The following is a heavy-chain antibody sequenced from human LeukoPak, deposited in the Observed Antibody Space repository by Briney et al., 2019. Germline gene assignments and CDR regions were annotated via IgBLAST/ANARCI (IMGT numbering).Heavy chain of an antibody. CDR2: IYYSGST. CDR1: GGSISSYS. D-gene: IGHD6-13*01. Sequence: SETLSLTCTVSGGSISSYSRSWIRQPPGKGLEWIGYIYYSGSTNYDPSLKSRVTISVDTSKNQFSLKLSSVTAADTAVYYCARHVSRSWYARFSPWGQGSLVTVSS. V-gene: IGHV4-59*08. CDR3: ARHVSRSWYARFSP. J-gene: IGHJ5*02.